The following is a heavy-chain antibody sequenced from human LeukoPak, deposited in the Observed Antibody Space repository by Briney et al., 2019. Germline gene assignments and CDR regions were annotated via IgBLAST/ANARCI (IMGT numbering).Heavy chain of an antibody. D-gene: IGHD3-22*01. CDR3: ARVGYYDSSGFMDV. CDR1: GGSISSGSYY. CDR2: IYTSGST. J-gene: IGHJ6*03. V-gene: IGHV4-61*02. Sequence: PSQTLSLTCTVSGGSISSGSYYWSWIRQPAGKGLEWIGRIYTSGSTNYNPSLKSRVTISVDTSKNQFSLKLSSVTAVDTAVYYCARVGYYDSSGFMDVWGKGTTVTISS.